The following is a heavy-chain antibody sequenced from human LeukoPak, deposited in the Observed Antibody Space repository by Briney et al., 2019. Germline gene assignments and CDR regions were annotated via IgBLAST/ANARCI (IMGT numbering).Heavy chain of an antibody. J-gene: IGHJ4*02. V-gene: IGHV1-18*01. CDR2: ISVYNANT. CDR3: ARDSGTWVECTRTSCYIVY. CDR1: GYTFNSYG. Sequence: GASVKVSCKASGYTFNSYGIAWVRQAPGQGPEWMGWISVYNANTRNAQKFQDRVTMTTDASTSTAYMELRSLTSDDTAVYYCARDSGTWVECTRTSCYIVYWGQGTLVSVSS. D-gene: IGHD2-2*02.